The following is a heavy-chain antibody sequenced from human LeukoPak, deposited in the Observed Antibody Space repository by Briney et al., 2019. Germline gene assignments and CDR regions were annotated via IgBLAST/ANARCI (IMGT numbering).Heavy chain of an antibody. Sequence: SETLSLTCTVSGGSISSSSYYWGWIRQPPGKGLEWIANIFYSGSTNSNPSLKSRVTISVDTSKNQFSLKVRSVTAADTAVYYCARGAENWFDPWGQGTLVTVSS. CDR2: IFYSGST. V-gene: IGHV4-39*07. CDR1: GGSISSSSYY. CDR3: ARGAENWFDP. J-gene: IGHJ5*02.